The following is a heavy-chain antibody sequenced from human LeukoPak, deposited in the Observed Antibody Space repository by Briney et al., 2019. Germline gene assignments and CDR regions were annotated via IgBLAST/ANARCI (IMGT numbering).Heavy chain of an antibody. Sequence: QTLSLTCNVSGDSFSSGGYYWSWIRQPPGKGLEWLALIYWDDDKRYSPSLKSRLTITKDTSKNQVVLTMTNMDPVDTATYYCARMWGYYFDYWGQGTLVTVSS. CDR3: ARMWGYYFDY. D-gene: IGHD2-21*01. V-gene: IGHV2-5*08. CDR1: GDSFSSGGYY. CDR2: IYWDDDK. J-gene: IGHJ4*02.